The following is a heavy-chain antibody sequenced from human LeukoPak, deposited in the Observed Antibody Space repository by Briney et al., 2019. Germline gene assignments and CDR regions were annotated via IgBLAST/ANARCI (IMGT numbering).Heavy chain of an antibody. CDR2: IIPIFGTA. J-gene: IGHJ6*02. CDR3: ARVMVRGVQSHGDYYYYYGMDV. CDR1: GGTFSSYA. D-gene: IGHD3-10*01. Sequence: SVKVSCKASGGTFSSYAISWVRQAPGQGLEWMGGIIPIFGTANYAQKFQGRVTITADESTCTAYMELSSLRSEDTAVYYCARVMVRGVQSHGDYYYYYGMDVWGQGTTVTVSS. V-gene: IGHV1-69*13.